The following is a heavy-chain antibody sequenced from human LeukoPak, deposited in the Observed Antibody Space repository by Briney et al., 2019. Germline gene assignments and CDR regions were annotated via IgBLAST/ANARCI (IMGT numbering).Heavy chain of an antibody. CDR2: ISAYNGNT. CDR1: GYTFTSYG. V-gene: IGHV1-18*01. CDR3: ASSPAAGPTSYYMDV. J-gene: IGHJ6*03. D-gene: IGHD6-13*01. Sequence: ASVKVSCKASGYTFTSYGISWVRQAPRQGLEWMGWISAYNGNTNYAQKLQGRVTMTTDTSTSTAYMELRSLRSDDTAVYYCASSPAAGPTSYYMDVWAKGPRSPSP.